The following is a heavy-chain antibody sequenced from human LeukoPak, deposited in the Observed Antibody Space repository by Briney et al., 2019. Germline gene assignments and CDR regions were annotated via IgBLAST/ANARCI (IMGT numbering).Heavy chain of an antibody. D-gene: IGHD3-16*02. Sequence: GGSLRLSCAASGFTFSSYAMSWVRQAPGKGLEWVSAISGSGGSTYYADSVKGRFTISRDNSKNTLYLQMNSLRAEDTAVYYFAKDLMITFGGVIVIPGGDYWGQGTLVTVSS. V-gene: IGHV3-23*01. J-gene: IGHJ4*02. CDR3: AKDLMITFGGVIVIPGGDY. CDR2: ISGSGGST. CDR1: GFTFSSYA.